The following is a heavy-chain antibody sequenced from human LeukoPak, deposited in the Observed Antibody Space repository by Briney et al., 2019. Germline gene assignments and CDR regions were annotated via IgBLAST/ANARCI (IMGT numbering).Heavy chain of an antibody. CDR3: ARTSGWYASYYFDY. V-gene: IGHV3-33*01. Sequence: PGRSLRLSCAASGFTFSSYGMHWVRQAPGKGLEWVAVIWYDGSNKYYADSVKGRFTISRDNSKNTLYLQMNSLRAEDTAVYYCARTSGWYASYYFDYWGQGTLVTVSS. J-gene: IGHJ4*02. CDR2: IWYDGSNK. D-gene: IGHD6-19*01. CDR1: GFTFSSYG.